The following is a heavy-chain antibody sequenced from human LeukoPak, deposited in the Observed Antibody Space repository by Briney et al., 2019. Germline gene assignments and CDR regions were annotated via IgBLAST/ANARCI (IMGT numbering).Heavy chain of an antibody. CDR3: ARATIVVVVSNWFDP. CDR2: INHSGST. Sequence: KPSETLSLTCAVYGGSFSGYYWSWIRQPPGKGLEWIGEINHSGSTNYNPSLKSRVTISVDTSKNQFSLKLSSVTAADTAVYYCARATIVVVVSNWFDPWGQGTLVTVSS. D-gene: IGHD2-15*01. V-gene: IGHV4-34*01. J-gene: IGHJ5*02. CDR1: GGSFSGYY.